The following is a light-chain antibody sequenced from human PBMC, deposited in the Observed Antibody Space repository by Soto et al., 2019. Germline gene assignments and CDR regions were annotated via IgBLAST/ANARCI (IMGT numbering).Light chain of an antibody. J-gene: IGKJ1*01. Sequence: EIVLTQSPGTLSLSPGERATLSCRASQSVSSSYLAWYQQKPGQAPTLLIYGASSRATGIPDRFSGSGSGTDFTLTISRLEPGDFAVYYCQQYGSSPTWTFGQGTKVEIK. CDR3: QQYGSSPTWT. CDR2: GAS. V-gene: IGKV3-20*01. CDR1: QSVSSSY.